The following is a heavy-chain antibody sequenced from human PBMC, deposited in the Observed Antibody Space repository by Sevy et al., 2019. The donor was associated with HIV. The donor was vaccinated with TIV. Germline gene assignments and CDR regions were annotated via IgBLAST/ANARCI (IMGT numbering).Heavy chain of an antibody. D-gene: IGHD2-21*02. V-gene: IGHV3-7*03. CDR2: IKQDGSEN. CDR3: ARDHPSTAPFDY. CDR1: GFTFSNFW. Sequence: GGSLRLSCAASGFTFSNFWMSWVRQAPGKGLEFVANIKQDGSENFYADPVKGRFTISRDNAKNSLFLQMNNLRVEETAVYYCARDHPSTAPFDYWGQGTLVTVSS. J-gene: IGHJ4*02.